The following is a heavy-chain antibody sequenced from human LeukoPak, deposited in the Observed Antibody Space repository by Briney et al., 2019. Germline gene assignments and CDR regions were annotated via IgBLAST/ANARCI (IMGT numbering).Heavy chain of an antibody. CDR1: GFSRGTSGMS. D-gene: IGHD3-22*01. Sequence: SGPTLGNPAQPLTLTSTFSGFSRGTSGMSVSWIRQPPGQALEWIARIDWDDEKHYNTSLRTSLTDSKDTYKNHVVLTKANMVPVDTATYYCQGVYDSRGRAFDIWGQGTIVAVSS. CDR3: QGVYDSRGRAFDI. V-gene: IGHV2-70*10. CDR2: IDWDDEK. J-gene: IGHJ3*02.